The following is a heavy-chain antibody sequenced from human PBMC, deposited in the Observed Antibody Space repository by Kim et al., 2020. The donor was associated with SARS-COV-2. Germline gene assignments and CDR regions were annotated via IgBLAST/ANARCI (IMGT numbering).Heavy chain of an antibody. J-gene: IGHJ4*02. CDR1: GGTFSSYA. Sequence: SVKVSCKASGGTFSSYAISWVRQAPGQGLEWMGGIIPIFGTANYAQKFQGRVTITADESTSTAYMELSSLRSEDTAVYYCATHSGGRLTDSFDYWGQGTLVTVSS. CDR2: IIPIFGTA. V-gene: IGHV1-69*13. CDR3: ATHSGGRLTDSFDY. D-gene: IGHD1-26*01.